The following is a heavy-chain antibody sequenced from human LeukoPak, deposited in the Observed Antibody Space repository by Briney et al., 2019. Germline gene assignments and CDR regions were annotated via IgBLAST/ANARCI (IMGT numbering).Heavy chain of an antibody. J-gene: IGHJ3*02. V-gene: IGHV3-74*01. CDR1: GFTFSGYW. D-gene: IGHD5-18*01. CDR3: VRDGYSYGFMLAFDI. Sequence: GGSLRLSCAASGFTFSGYWMHWVRQAPGKGLVWVSRINSDGGSKSYADSVKGRFTISRDSAKNTLYLQMNSLRAEATAVYYCVRDGYSYGFMLAFDIWGLGTRVTVSS. CDR2: INSDGGSK.